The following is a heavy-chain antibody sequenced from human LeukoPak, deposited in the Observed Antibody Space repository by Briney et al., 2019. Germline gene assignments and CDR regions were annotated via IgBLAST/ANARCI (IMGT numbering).Heavy chain of an antibody. Sequence: PGGSLRLSCAASGFTVSSNYMSWVRQAPGKGLEWVSVIYSGGSTYYADSVKGRFIISRDKSKNTLYLQMNSLRAEDTAVYYCARQDRYRYYYDSSGHISHWGQGTLVTVSS. V-gene: IGHV3-53*01. CDR3: ARQDRYRYYYDSSGHISH. CDR1: GFTVSSNY. J-gene: IGHJ1*01. CDR2: IYSGGST. D-gene: IGHD3-22*01.